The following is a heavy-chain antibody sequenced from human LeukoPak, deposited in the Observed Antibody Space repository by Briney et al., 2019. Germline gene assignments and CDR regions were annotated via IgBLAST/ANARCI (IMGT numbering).Heavy chain of an antibody. V-gene: IGHV4-34*01. D-gene: IGHD6-13*01. CDR2: INHSGST. CDR3: ARGYSSPSYNWFDP. Sequence: SETLSLTCTVSGGSISGYYWSWIRQPPGKGLEWIGEINHSGSTNYNPSLKSRVTISVDTSKNQFSLKLSSVTAADTAVYYSARGYSSPSYNWFDPWGQGTLVTVSS. J-gene: IGHJ5*02. CDR1: GGSISGYY.